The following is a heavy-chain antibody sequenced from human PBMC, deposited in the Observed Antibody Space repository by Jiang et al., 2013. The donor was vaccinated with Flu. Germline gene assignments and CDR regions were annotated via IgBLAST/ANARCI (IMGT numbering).Heavy chain of an antibody. CDR1: GFTFSSYW. V-gene: IGHV3-7*01. CDR2: IKQDGSAK. CDR3: ARAGGGVPFDH. J-gene: IGHJ5*02. Sequence: SCAASGFTFSSYWMNWVRQAPGKGLEWVANIKQDGSAKYYVDSVKGRFTISRDNAKNSLYLQMNSLRAEDTAVYYCARAGGGVPFDHWGQGTLVTVSS. D-gene: IGHD3-10*01.